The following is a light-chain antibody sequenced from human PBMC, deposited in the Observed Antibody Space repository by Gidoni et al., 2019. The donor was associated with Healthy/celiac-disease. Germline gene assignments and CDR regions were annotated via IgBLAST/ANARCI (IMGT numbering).Light chain of an antibody. CDR3: VTWDSSMSVL. CDR2: EDN. J-gene: IGLJ3*02. V-gene: IGLV1-51*01. Sequence: TISCSGSSSNIGNNYVSWYQQLPGTATKLLIFEDNRRSSGIPDRFSGSKAGTSATLDIIGLQSGDEADYYCVTWDSSMSVLFGGGTKLTVL. CDR1: SSNIGNNY.